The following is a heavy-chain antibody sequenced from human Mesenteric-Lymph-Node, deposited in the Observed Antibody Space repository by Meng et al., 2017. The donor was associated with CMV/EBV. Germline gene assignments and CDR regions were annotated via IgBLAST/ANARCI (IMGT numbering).Heavy chain of an antibody. CDR1: GFTISPDY. D-gene: IGHD3-22*01. V-gene: IGHV3-20*04. J-gene: IGHJ4*02. CDR2: INWNGGST. CDR3: ARSVYYDSSGYLDY. Sequence: GGSLRLSCTVSGFTISPDYMTWVRQAPGKGLEWVSGINWNGGSTGYADSVKGRFTISRDNAKNSLYLQMNSLRAEDTALYYCARSVYYDSSGYLDYWGQGTLVTVSS.